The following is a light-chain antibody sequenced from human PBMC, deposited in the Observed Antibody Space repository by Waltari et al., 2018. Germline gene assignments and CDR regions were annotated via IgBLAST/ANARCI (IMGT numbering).Light chain of an antibody. Sequence: SSDLTQDPAVSVALRQTARFTCQGDSLRTSYASWYQVKPGQAPVLVIYGKDKQPSGIPERISGHSSGTTSSLTITGAQAEDEADYYCSSRMLFAGGTKVTVL. CDR2: GKD. CDR3: SSRML. V-gene: IGLV3-19*01. CDR1: SLRTSY. J-gene: IGLJ3*02.